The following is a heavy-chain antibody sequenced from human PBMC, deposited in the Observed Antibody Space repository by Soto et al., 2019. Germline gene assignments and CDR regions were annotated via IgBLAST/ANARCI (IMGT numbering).Heavy chain of an antibody. CDR2: IYHSGST. CDR3: ARVAVGATFDY. V-gene: IGHV4-30-2*01. CDR1: GGSISSGGYS. J-gene: IGHJ4*02. Sequence: QLQLQESGSGLVKPSQTLSLTCAVSGGSISSGGYSWSWIRQPPGTGLEWIVSIYHSGSTYYNPSLKSRATISVDRSKNQFSLKLSSVTAADTAVYYCARVAVGATFDYWGQGTLVTVSS. D-gene: IGHD1-26*01.